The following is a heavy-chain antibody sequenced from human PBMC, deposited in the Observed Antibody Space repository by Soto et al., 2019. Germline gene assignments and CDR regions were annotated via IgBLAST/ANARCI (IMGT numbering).Heavy chain of an antibody. J-gene: IGHJ6*02. V-gene: IGHV1-2*02. CDR3: ASNVCDECGVVRLYYYYGMDV. D-gene: IGHD3-16*01. CDR2: INPNSGGT. CDR1: GYTFTGYY. Sequence: QVQLVQSGAAVKKPGASVKVSCKASGYTFTGYYMHWVRQAPGQGLEWMGWINPNSGGTNYAQKFQGRVTMTRDTSISTAYMELSRLRSDDTSVYYCASNVCDECGVVRLYYYYGMDVWGQGTTVTVSS.